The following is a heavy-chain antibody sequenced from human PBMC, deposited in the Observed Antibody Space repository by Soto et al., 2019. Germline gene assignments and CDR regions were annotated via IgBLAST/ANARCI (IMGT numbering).Heavy chain of an antibody. Sequence: QVQLVQSVAEVKKPGASVKVSCKASGYTLTSYGISWVRQAPGQGLEWMGWINAYNGNTNYGQKLQGRVTMTTDTSTSTGYMDQGSLRSDDTAVYSCAGVRPPFDPLGQGTLVTVSS. CDR1: GYTLTSYG. J-gene: IGHJ5*02. V-gene: IGHV1-18*01. CDR2: INAYNGNT. CDR3: AGVRPPFDP.